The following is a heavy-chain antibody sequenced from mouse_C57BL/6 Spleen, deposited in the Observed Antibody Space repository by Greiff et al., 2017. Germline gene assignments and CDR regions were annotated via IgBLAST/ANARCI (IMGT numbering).Heavy chain of an antibody. CDR2: INPSNGGT. CDR3: ARNRWLPSYYFDY. J-gene: IGHJ2*01. V-gene: IGHV1-53*01. D-gene: IGHD2-3*01. Sequence: QVQLQQPGTELVKPGASVKLSCKASGYTFTSYWMHWVKQRPGQGLEWIGNINPSNGGTNYNEKFKSKATLTVDKYSSTAYMQLSSLTSEDSAVYCCARNRWLPSYYFDYWGQGTTLTVSS. CDR1: GYTFTSYW.